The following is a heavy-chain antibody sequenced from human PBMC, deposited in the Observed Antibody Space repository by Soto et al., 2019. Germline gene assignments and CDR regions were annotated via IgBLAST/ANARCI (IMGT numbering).Heavy chain of an antibody. D-gene: IGHD3-22*01. CDR3: ARGWGYDSNDYYYAY. CDR1: GGTFSRHP. Sequence: QVQLVQSGAEVRKPGSSVKVSCKASGGTFSRHPISWVRQAPGQGLEWMGGIIPIFGTANHAHKFQGRVTIIADDSTSTVYMELSSLRSEDTAMYYCARGWGYDSNDYYYAYWGQGTLVIVST. V-gene: IGHV1-69*01. J-gene: IGHJ4*02. CDR2: IIPIFGTA.